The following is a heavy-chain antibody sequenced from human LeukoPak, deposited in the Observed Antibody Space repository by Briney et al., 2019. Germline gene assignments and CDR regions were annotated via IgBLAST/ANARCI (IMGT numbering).Heavy chain of an antibody. Sequence: GGSLRLSCAASGFTFSSYGMHWVRQAPGKGLEWVAVIWYDGSNKYYADSVKGRFTISRDNSENTLYLQMNSLRAEDTAVYYCAREKSASPWFGELLGYFDYWGQGTLVTVSS. CDR1: GFTFSSYG. CDR3: AREKSASPWFGELLGYFDY. V-gene: IGHV3-33*01. D-gene: IGHD3-10*01. CDR2: IWYDGSNK. J-gene: IGHJ4*02.